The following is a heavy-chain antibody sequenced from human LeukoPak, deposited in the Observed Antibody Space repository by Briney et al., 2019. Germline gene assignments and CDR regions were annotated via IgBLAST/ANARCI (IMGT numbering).Heavy chain of an antibody. V-gene: IGHV3-30*03. D-gene: IGHD4-17*01. CDR3: ARVDISTTVTKSYYFDY. J-gene: IGHJ4*02. Sequence: PGGSLRLSCAASGFTFSSYGFHWVRQAPGKGLEWVALISYDGSNNHYADSVKGRFAISRDNSKNTLYLQMSSLRAEDTAVYYCARVDISTTVTKSYYFDYWGQGTLVTVSS. CDR2: ISYDGSNN. CDR1: GFTFSSYG.